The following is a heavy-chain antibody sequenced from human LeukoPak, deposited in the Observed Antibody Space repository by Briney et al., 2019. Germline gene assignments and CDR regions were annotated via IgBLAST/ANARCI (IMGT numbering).Heavy chain of an antibody. CDR3: ARDSSPGIGDAFDI. CDR1: GFTFSSYS. J-gene: IGHJ3*02. V-gene: IGHV3-21*01. D-gene: IGHD6-13*01. Sequence: PGGSLRLSCAASGFTFSSYSMNWVRQAPGKGLEWVSSISSSSSSYIYHADSVKGRFTIPRDNAKNSLYLQMNSLRAEDTAVYYCARDSSPGIGDAFDIWGQGTMVTVSS. CDR2: ISSSSSSYI.